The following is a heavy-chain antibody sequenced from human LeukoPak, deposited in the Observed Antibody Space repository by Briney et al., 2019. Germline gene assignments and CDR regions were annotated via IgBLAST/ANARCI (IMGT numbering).Heavy chain of an antibody. CDR3: AKDGSWSCTD. D-gene: IGHD2-8*02. CDR2: IAHHGSNK. J-gene: IGHJ4*02. Sequence: GGSLRLSCAASGFTFSRNSIHWVRQGPGKGLEWVSYIAHHGSNKYYADSVKGRFTISRDNSKKTLYLQMNSLRADDTAVYYCAKDGSWSCTDWGQGTLVTVSS. CDR1: GFTFSRNS. V-gene: IGHV3-30*02.